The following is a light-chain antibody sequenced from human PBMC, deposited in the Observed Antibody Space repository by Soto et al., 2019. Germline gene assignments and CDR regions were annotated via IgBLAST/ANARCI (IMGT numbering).Light chain of an antibody. CDR1: HRALYTSNNNNY. CDR2: WAS. J-gene: IGKJ5*01. V-gene: IGKV4-1*01. CDR3: QQYDTTPIT. Sequence: LVMTHSPDSLPVSLGERATINCTSCHRALYTSNNNNYLAWCRQRPGQPPKLLLYWASTRASGVPDRLSGSGSGTDFTLIISSLQAEDVAVYYCQQYDTTPITFGQGTRLEIK.